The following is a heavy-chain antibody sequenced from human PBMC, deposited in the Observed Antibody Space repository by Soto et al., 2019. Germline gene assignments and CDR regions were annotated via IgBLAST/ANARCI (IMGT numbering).Heavy chain of an antibody. J-gene: IGHJ4*02. CDR2: INSDGSST. CDR1: GFTFSSYW. Sequence: PGGSLRLSCAASGFTFSSYWMHWVRQAPGKGLVWVSRINSDGSSTSYADSVKGRFTVSRDNAKRSLYLQMNSLRVEDTAVYYCVRGLYTGSPHFFYWGQGTLVTVSS. V-gene: IGHV3-74*01. D-gene: IGHD1-1*01. CDR3: VRGLYTGSPHFFY.